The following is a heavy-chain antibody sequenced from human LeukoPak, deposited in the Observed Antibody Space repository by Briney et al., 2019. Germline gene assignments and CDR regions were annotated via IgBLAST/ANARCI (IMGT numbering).Heavy chain of an antibody. V-gene: IGHV3-7*03. D-gene: IGHD2-15*01. Sequence: GGSLRLSCAVSGFTSSSYWMSWVRQAPGKGLEWVANIKQDGSEKYYVDSVKGRFTISRDNAKNSLYLQMNSLRAEDTAVYYCARAPYCIGGSCRFDYWGQGTLVSVSS. CDR3: ARAPYCIGGSCRFDY. CDR1: GFTSSSYW. J-gene: IGHJ4*02. CDR2: IKQDGSEK.